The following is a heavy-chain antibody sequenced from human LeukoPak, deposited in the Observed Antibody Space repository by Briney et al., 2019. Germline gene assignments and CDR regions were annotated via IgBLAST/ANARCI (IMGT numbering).Heavy chain of an antibody. CDR2: INPSGGST. CDR3: ARSSNIQLWVFDY. CDR1: GYTFTTYY. Sequence: ASVKVSCKTSGYTFTTYYMHWVRQAPGQGLEYMGVINPSGGSTIYAQKFQDRVTMTRDTSTNTVYMELNSLRSEDTAVYYCARSSNIQLWVFDYWGQGTLVTVSS. V-gene: IGHV1-46*01. D-gene: IGHD5-18*01. J-gene: IGHJ4*02.